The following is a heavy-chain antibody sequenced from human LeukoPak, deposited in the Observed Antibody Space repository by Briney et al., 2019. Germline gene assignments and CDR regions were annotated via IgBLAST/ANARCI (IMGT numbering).Heavy chain of an antibody. CDR1: GGSFSGYY. J-gene: IGHJ4*02. CDR3: ARDAGGGSYRFDY. Sequence: PSETLSLTCAVYGGSFSGYYWSWIRQPPGKGLEWIGSIYYSGSTYYNPSLKSRVTISVDTSKNQFSLKLSSVTAADTAVYYCARDAGGGSYRFDYWGQGTLVTVSS. V-gene: IGHV4-34*01. CDR2: IYYSGST. D-gene: IGHD1-26*01.